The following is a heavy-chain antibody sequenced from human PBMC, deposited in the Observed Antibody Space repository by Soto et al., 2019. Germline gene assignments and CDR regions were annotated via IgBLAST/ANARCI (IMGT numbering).Heavy chain of an antibody. D-gene: IGHD3-16*02. J-gene: IGHJ3*02. Sequence: SVKVSCKASGGTFSSYAISWVRQAPGQGLEWMGGIIPIFGTANYAQKFQGRVTITADESTSTAYMELSSLRSEDTAVYYCGILDMITFGGVIGPNDAFDSWGQGKMVTVSS. CDR1: GGTFSSYA. CDR2: IIPIFGTA. CDR3: GILDMITFGGVIGPNDAFDS. V-gene: IGHV1-69*13.